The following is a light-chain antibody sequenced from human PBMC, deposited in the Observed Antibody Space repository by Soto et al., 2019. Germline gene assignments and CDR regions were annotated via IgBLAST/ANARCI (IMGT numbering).Light chain of an antibody. Sequence: DIQMTQSPSTLSASVGDRVTITCRASQSISSWLAWYQQKPGKAPKLLIYKASILESGVPSRFSGSGSGTEFTRSTSSPHPDDFASSCCQQYNSYYRRFGQATNVDIK. CDR1: QSISSW. V-gene: IGKV1-5*03. CDR2: KAS. J-gene: IGKJ1*01. CDR3: QQYNSYYRR.